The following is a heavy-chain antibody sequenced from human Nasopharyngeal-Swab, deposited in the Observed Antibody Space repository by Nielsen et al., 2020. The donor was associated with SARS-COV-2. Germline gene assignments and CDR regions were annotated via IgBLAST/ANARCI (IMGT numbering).Heavy chain of an antibody. Sequence: GESLKISCAASGFTFSSYAMSWVRQAPGKGLEWVSAISGSGGSTYYADSVKGRFTISRDNSKNTLYLQMSSLRAEDTAVYYCAKALLHIVVVTAPGGYWGQGTLVTVSS. CDR2: ISGSGGST. J-gene: IGHJ4*02. D-gene: IGHD2-21*02. CDR3: AKALLHIVVVTAPGGY. CDR1: GFTFSSYA. V-gene: IGHV3-23*01.